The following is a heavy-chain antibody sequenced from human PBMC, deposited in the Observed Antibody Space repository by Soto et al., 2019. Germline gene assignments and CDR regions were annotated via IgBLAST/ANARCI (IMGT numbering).Heavy chain of an antibody. CDR2: INPSGGST. CDR1: GYTFTSYY. CDR3: ATDPYCSSTSCKTGYFQH. V-gene: IGHV1-46*01. J-gene: IGHJ1*01. D-gene: IGHD2-2*01. Sequence: QVQLVQSGAEVKKPGASVKVSCKASGYTFTSYYMHWVRQAPGQGLEWMGIINPSGGSTSYAQKFQGSVTMTRDTSTSTVYMELSSLRSEDTAMYYCATDPYCSSTSCKTGYFQHWGQGTLVTVSS.